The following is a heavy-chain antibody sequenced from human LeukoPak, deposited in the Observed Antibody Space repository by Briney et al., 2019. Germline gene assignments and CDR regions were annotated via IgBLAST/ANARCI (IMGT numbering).Heavy chain of an antibody. CDR2: IYPDDSDA. CDR1: GYSFTTYW. D-gene: IGHD3-10*01. Sequence: GESLKISCETSGYSFTTYWIGWVRHMPGTGLEWLGAIYPDDSDARYSPSSQGQVIISADKSTRTAYLQWSSLRASDTAIYYCARQRGASGTINYFDPWGQGTLVTVSS. CDR3: ARQRGASGTINYFDP. J-gene: IGHJ5*02. V-gene: IGHV5-51*01.